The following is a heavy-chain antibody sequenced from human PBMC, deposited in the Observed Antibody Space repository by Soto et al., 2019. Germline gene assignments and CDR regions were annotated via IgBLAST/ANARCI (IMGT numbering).Heavy chain of an antibody. J-gene: IGHJ4*02. CDR3: ARGESSWPYYFDY. D-gene: IGHD6-13*01. CDR2: FYYSGST. Sequence: QVQLQESGPGLVRPSETLSLTCSVSGGSVSSGRYYWSWIRQPPGKGLEWIGYFYYSGSTNYSPSLKSRVTISVGTSKNQFSLRLSSVTAADTAVYYCARGESSWPYYFDYWGQGTLVTVSS. CDR1: GGSVSSGRYY. V-gene: IGHV4-61*01.